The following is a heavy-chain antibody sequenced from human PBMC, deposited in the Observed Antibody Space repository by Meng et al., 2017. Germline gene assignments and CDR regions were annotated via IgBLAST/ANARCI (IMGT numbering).Heavy chain of an antibody. D-gene: IGHD3-22*01. J-gene: IGHJ4*02. CDR2: IIPIFGTA. CDR1: GVTFSSYA. V-gene: IGHV1-69*06. CDR3: ARARGSSGYYAFDY. Sequence: GQRGQAGAEVKKPGSSVKVSGKASGVTFSSYAISWVRQAPGQGLEWMGGIIPIFGTANYAQKFQGRVTITADKSTSTAYMELSSLRSEDTAVYYCARARGSSGYYAFDYWGQGTLVTVSS.